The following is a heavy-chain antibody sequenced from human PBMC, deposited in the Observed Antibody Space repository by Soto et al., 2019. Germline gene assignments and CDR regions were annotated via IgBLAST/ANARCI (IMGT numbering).Heavy chain of an antibody. CDR3: VYYYDSSGYH. Sequence: QAGGSLRLSCAASGFTVSSNYMSWVRQAPGKGLEWVSVIYSGGSTYYADSVKGRFTISRDNSKNTLYLQMNSLRAEDTAVYYCVYYYDSSGYHWGQGTLVTVSS. CDR1: GFTVSSNY. CDR2: IYSGGST. V-gene: IGHV3-53*01. D-gene: IGHD3-22*01. J-gene: IGHJ5*02.